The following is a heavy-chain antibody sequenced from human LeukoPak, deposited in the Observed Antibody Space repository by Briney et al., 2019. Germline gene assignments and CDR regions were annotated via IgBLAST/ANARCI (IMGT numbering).Heavy chain of an antibody. J-gene: IGHJ4*02. Sequence: PTETLSLTFSVPADSIISSDYSSGWIRQPPGKGLERIGTIHPHGTMYYNPSLKNQLTISLDKPKNLFSLKLNSVTAADTAVYYCSRGWDACKLGDYWGQGALVSVCS. CDR2: IHPHGTM. CDR3: SRGWDACKLGDY. D-gene: IGHD1-26*01. CDR1: ADSIISSDYS. V-gene: IGHV4-39*01.